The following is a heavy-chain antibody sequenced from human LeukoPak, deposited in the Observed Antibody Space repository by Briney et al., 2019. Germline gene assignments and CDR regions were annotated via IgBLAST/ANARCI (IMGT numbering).Heavy chain of an antibody. CDR1: GYTLTSYD. CDR2: MNPNSGNT. J-gene: IGHJ3*02. Sequence: ASVKVSCKASGYTLTSYDINWVRQATGQGLEWMGWMNPNSGNTGYAQKFQGRVTMTRNTSISTAYMELSSLRSEDTAVYYCARGSSYSSGWYAFDIWGQGTMVTVSS. D-gene: IGHD6-19*01. V-gene: IGHV1-8*01. CDR3: ARGSSYSSGWYAFDI.